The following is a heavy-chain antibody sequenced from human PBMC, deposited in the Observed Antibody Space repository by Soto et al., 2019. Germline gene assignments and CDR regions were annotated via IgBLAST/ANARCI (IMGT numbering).Heavy chain of an antibody. CDR1: GDSIRTLYY. V-gene: IGHV4-30-2*01. D-gene: IGHD4-17*01. Sequence: SETLSLTCTVSGDSIRTLYYWSWIRQPPGKGLEWIGYIYHSGYTYYNPSLKSRVTISVDKTKNQFSLKMTSVTAADTAVYYCARDDLYGGWFDPWGQGTLVTVSS. CDR3: ARDDLYGGWFDP. CDR2: IYHSGYT. J-gene: IGHJ5*02.